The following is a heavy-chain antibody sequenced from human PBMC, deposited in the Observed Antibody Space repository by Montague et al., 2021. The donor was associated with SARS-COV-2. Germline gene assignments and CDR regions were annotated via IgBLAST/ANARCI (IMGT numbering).Heavy chain of an antibody. CDR2: IYHSGST. CDR3: ASRWAGWFGSNHECFDY. V-gene: IGHV4-4*02. D-gene: IGHD3-10*01. Sequence: SETLSLTCAVSGGSISSSNWWSWVRQPPGKGLEWIGEIYHSGSTNYNPSLKSRVIISVDKSNNQFSLELGSVAAAATAEYYYASRWAGWFGSNHECFDYWGQGTLVTVSS. J-gene: IGHJ4*02. CDR1: GGSISSSNW.